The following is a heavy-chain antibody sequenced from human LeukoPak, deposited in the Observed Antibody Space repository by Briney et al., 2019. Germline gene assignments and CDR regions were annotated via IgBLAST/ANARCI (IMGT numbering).Heavy chain of an antibody. CDR2: VYYTGST. J-gene: IGHJ4*02. Sequence: SETLSLTCTVSDDSITGYYWSWIRQPPGKGLESIGYVYYTGSTNYNPSLKSRVTISLDTSKKQSFLNLRSVTAADTAVYYCAGGPRWLQLNYWGQGTLVTVSS. V-gene: IGHV4-59*01. CDR1: DDSITGYY. D-gene: IGHD5-24*01. CDR3: AGGPRWLQLNY.